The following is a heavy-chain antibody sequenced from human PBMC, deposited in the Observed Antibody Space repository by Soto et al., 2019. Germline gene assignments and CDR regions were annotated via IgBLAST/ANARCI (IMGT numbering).Heavy chain of an antibody. Sequence: SETLSLTCAVYGGSFSGYYWTWIRQPPGKGLEWIGEINHSGTTNYKPSLRSRVTISVDTSKNQLSLKVSSVTAADTAVYYCARGRTLITGTSLDYWGQGTLVTVSS. V-gene: IGHV4-34*01. CDR3: ARGRTLITGTSLDY. CDR1: GGSFSGYY. CDR2: INHSGTT. D-gene: IGHD1-20*01. J-gene: IGHJ4*02.